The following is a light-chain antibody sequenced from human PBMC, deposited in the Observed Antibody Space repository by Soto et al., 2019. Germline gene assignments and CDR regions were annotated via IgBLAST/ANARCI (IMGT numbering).Light chain of an antibody. J-gene: IGLJ2*01. CDR3: AVWDGNLNGVV. CDR1: WSNIGNNA. Sequence: QSVLTQPPSVSEAPRQRVTISCSGSWSNIGNNAVNWYQQLPGKAPKLLIYYDDLLSSGVSDRFSGSKSGTSASLAISGLQSEDEADYYCAVWDGNLNGVVFGGGTKLTVL. CDR2: YDD. V-gene: IGLV1-36*01.